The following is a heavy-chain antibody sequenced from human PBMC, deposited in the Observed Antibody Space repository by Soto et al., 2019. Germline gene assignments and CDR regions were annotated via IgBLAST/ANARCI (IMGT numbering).Heavy chain of an antibody. CDR3: ATMPPLIAVVVTPIPT. CDR1: GASISSTYW. Sequence: QVQLRESGPGLVKPSGTLSLTCVVSGASISSTYWWSWVRQPPGKGLEWIGEIYHTGSTKYNPSLKIRVTISIDKSNNEFSLKLNSVTAADTAVYYCATMPPLIAVVVTPIPTWCPGILVTVS. V-gene: IGHV4-4*02. CDR2: IYHTGST. D-gene: IGHD2-21*02. J-gene: IGHJ5*02.